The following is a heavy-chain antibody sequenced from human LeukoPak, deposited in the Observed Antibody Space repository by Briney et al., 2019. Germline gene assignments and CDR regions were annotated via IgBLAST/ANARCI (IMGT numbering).Heavy chain of an antibody. Sequence: SETLSLTCTVSGGSISSYYWSWIRQPPGKGLEWIGYIYYSGSTNYNPSLKSRVTISVDTSKNQFSLKLSSVTAADTAVYYRARVGGYYYLDYWGQGTLVTVSS. CDR2: IYYSGST. CDR3: ARVGGYYYLDY. D-gene: IGHD3-22*01. CDR1: GGSISSYY. J-gene: IGHJ4*02. V-gene: IGHV4-59*01.